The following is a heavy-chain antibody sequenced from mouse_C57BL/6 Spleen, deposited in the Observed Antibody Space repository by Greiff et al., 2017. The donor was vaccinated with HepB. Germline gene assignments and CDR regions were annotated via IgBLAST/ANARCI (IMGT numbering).Heavy chain of an antibody. Sequence: LVESGAELVKPGASVKISCKASGYAFSSYWMNWVKQRPGKGLEWIGQIYPGDGDTNYNGKFKGKATLTADKSSSTAYMQLSSLTSEDSAVYFCARGGYYGSSYDYYAMDYWGQGTSVTVSS. CDR1: GYAFSSYW. V-gene: IGHV1-80*01. CDR2: IYPGDGDT. D-gene: IGHD1-1*01. CDR3: ARGGYYGSSYDYYAMDY. J-gene: IGHJ4*01.